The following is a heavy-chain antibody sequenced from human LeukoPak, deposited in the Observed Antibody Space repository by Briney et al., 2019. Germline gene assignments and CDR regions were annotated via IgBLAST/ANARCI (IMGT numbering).Heavy chain of an antibody. CDR3: AKGGYDYVEVAYFDH. CDR1: GFTFYTYA. J-gene: IGHJ4*02. CDR2: LDAGGGNT. Sequence: GGSLRLSCAASGFTFYTYAMTWVRQAPGKGLEWVSALDAGGGNTYYADSVKGRFTISKDTSKNTLYLHMSSLRADDTAVYYCAKGGYDYVEVAYFDHWGQGTLVTVSS. D-gene: IGHD5-12*01. V-gene: IGHV3-23*01.